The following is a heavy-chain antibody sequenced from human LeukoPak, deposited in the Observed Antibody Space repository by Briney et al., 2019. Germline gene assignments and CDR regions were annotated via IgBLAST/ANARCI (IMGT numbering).Heavy chain of an antibody. D-gene: IGHD2-2*01. V-gene: IGHV1-2*02. Sequence: GASVKVSCKASGYTFTDYYMHWVRQAPGQGFEWMGWINPNDGDTNYAQKFQGRVTMTRDTSISTANMEVSMLRSDDTAVYYCARANFLYCSSTTCLFDYWGQGTLVTVS. CDR2: INPNDGDT. CDR3: ARANFLYCSSTTCLFDY. J-gene: IGHJ4*02. CDR1: GYTFTDYY.